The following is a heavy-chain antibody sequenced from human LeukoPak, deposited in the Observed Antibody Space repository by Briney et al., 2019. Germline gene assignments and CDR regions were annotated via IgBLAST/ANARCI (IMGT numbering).Heavy chain of an antibody. CDR2: ISISSSSM. CDR3: ARGRYYDSSGYTPQEDYYYYMDV. Sequence: GGSLRLSCAASGFTFSSYSMIWVRQAPGKGLEWVSYISISSSSMYYADSMKGRITISRDNAKNSLYLQMNSLRAEDTALYYCARGRYYDSSGYTPQEDYYYYMDVWGKGTTVTVSS. V-gene: IGHV3-21*04. CDR1: GFTFSSYS. D-gene: IGHD3-22*01. J-gene: IGHJ6*03.